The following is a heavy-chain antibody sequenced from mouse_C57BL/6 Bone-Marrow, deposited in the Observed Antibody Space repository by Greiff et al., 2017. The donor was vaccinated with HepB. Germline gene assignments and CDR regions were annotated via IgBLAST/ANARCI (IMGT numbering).Heavy chain of an antibody. D-gene: IGHD2-2*01. CDR3: SRAGYPYFDY. CDR2: ISDGGSYT. J-gene: IGHJ2*01. CDR1: GFTFSSYA. Sequence: EVMLVESGGGLVKPGGSLKLSCAASGFTFSSYAMSWVRQTPEKRLEWVATISDGGSYTYYPDNVKGRFTISRDNAKNNLYLQMSHLKSEDTAMYYCSRAGYPYFDYWGQGTTLTVSS. V-gene: IGHV5-4*03.